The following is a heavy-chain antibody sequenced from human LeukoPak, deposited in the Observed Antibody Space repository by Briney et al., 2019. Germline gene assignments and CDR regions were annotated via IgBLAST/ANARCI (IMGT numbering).Heavy chain of an antibody. CDR2: ISYDGSNK. CDR1: GFTFSSYG. CDR3: ATIAAAGTLGIYFDY. V-gene: IGHV3-30*03. J-gene: IGHJ4*02. Sequence: GGSLRLSCAASGFTFSSYGMHWVRQAPGKGLEWVAVISYDGSNKYYADSVKGRFTISRDNSKNTLYLQMNSLRAEDTVVYYCATIAAAGTLGIYFDYWGQGTLVTVSS. D-gene: IGHD6-13*01.